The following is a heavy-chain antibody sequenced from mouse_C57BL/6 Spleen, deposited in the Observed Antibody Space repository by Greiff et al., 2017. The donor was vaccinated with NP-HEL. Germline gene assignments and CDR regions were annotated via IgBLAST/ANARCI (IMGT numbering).Heavy chain of an antibody. Sequence: VQLQQSGAELARPGASVKMSCKASGYTFTSYTMHWVKQRPGQGLEWIGYINPSSGYTKYNQKFKDKATLTADKSSSTAYMQLSSLTSEDSAVYYCARGTGTNAMDYWGQGTSVTVSS. D-gene: IGHD4-1*01. CDR2: INPSSGYT. CDR1: GYTFTSYT. J-gene: IGHJ4*01. CDR3: ARGTGTNAMDY. V-gene: IGHV1-4*01.